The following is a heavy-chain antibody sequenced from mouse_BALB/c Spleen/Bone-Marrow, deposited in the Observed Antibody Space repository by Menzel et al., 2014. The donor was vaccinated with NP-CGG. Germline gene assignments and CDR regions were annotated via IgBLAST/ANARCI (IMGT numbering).Heavy chain of an antibody. V-gene: IGHV1-82*01. CDR1: GYVFSSSW. D-gene: IGHD1-1*01. Sequence: QVQLQQPGPELVKSGASVKISCKASGYVFSSSWMNWVKQRPGQGLEWIGRIYPGDGDTNYNGKFKGMATLTADKSSSTAYMQLSNLTSVDSAVYFCARTYGSSFFAYWGQGTLVTVSA. CDR3: ARTYGSSFFAY. J-gene: IGHJ3*01. CDR2: IYPGDGDT.